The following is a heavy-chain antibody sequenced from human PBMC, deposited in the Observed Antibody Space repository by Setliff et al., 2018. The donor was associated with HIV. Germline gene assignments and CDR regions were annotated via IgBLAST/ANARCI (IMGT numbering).Heavy chain of an antibody. J-gene: IGHJ6*02. CDR3: ARKLRPGHGMDV. CDR2: IEKKTNGGTR. Sequence: PGGSLRLSCAASGFTFNNYWMNWVRQAPGKGLEWVGRIEKKTNGGTRDYAAPVKGRFTISRDNAKNSLYLQMSSLRAEDTAVYYCARKLRPGHGMDVWGQGTTGTVSS. CDR1: GFTFNNYW. V-gene: IGHV3-15*04. D-gene: IGHD3-10*01.